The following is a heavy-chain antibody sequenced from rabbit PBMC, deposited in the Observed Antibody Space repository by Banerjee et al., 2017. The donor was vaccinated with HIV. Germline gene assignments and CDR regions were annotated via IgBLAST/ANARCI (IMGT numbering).Heavy chain of an antibody. V-gene: IGHV1S7*01. Sequence: QLKESGGGLVQPGGSLKLSCKASGFDFSSYGVSWVRQAPGKGLEWIGYIDPVFSGTYYVSVVNGRFTISSHNAQNTLYLQLNSLTAADTATYFCVRETEIYADDAGYGYAFDPWGPGTLVTVS. CDR1: GFDFSSYG. CDR2: IDPVFSGT. J-gene: IGHJ2*01. D-gene: IGHD6-1*01. CDR3: VRETEIYADDAGYGYAFDP.